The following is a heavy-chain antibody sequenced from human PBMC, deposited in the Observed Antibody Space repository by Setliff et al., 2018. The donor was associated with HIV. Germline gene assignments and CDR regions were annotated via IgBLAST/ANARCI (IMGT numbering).Heavy chain of an antibody. Sequence: ASVKVSCKASGYTFTGNYIHWVRQAPGQGLEWMGWINPNSGGTNDGQKFQGRVAITTDESTSTVFMELSSLTSEDTAVYYCATRLYPYDTGRQYNALGHFESWGQGTLVTVSS. CDR3: ATRLYPYDTGRQYNALGHFES. V-gene: IGHV1-2*02. J-gene: IGHJ4*02. CDR2: INPNSGGT. CDR1: GYTFTGNY. D-gene: IGHD1-20*01.